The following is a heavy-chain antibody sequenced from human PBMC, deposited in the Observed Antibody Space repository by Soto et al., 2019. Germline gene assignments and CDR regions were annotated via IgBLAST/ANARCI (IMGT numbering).Heavy chain of an antibody. Sequence: QVQLQESGPGLVKPSGTLSLTCAVSSGSISSSNWWSWVRQPPGKGLEWIGEIYHSGSTNYNPSLKSRLTISVAKSVNQFSLKLSSVTAADTVVDYCARVAGCSSASCFYYYYYYMAVWGKGTTVTVSS. CDR3: ARVAGCSSASCFYYYYYYMAV. V-gene: IGHV4-4*02. CDR1: SGSISSSNW. J-gene: IGHJ6*03. CDR2: IYHSGST. D-gene: IGHD2-2*01.